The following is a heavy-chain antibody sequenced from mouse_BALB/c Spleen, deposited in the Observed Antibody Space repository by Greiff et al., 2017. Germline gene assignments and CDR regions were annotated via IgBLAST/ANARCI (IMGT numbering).Heavy chain of an antibody. V-gene: IGHV14-3*02. CDR2: IDPANGNT. Sequence: EVQLLQSGAELVKPGASVKLSCTASGFNIKDTYMHWVKQRPEQGLEWIGRIDPANGNTKYAPKFQGKATITADTSSNTAYLQLSSLTSEDTAVYYCARVRNYYAMDYWGQGTSVPVSS. CDR1: GFNIKDTY. CDR3: ARVRNYYAMDY. J-gene: IGHJ4*01.